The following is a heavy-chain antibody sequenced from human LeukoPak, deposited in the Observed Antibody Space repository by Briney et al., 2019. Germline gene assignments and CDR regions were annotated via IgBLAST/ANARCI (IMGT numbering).Heavy chain of an antibody. D-gene: IGHD4-17*01. CDR3: ARDPDYGDPGPFWDY. Sequence: GGSLRLSCAASGFTVSSNYMSWVRQAPGKGLEWVSVIYSGGSTYYADSVKGRFTISRDNSKNTLYLQMNSLRAEDTAVYYCARDPDYGDPGPFWDYWGQGTLVTVSS. J-gene: IGHJ4*02. CDR1: GFTVSSNY. CDR2: IYSGGST. V-gene: IGHV3-53*01.